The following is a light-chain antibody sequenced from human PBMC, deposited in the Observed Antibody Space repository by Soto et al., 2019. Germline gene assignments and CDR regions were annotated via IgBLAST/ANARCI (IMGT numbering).Light chain of an antibody. Sequence: EIVMTQSPATLSVSPGETATLSCRPSQSVSSNLAWYQQKPGQAPSLLIYGASTRATDIPPRFSGSGSGTEFTLTITSLQSEDFAVYYCQQYKNWPPLTFGGGTKVEIK. CDR2: GAS. CDR3: QQYKNWPPLT. CDR1: QSVSSN. V-gene: IGKV3-15*01. J-gene: IGKJ4*01.